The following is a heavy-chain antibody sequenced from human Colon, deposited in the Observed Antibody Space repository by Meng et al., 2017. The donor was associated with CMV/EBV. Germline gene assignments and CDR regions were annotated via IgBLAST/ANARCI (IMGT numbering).Heavy chain of an antibody. CDR1: GFTFYTYW. V-gene: IGHV3-7*01. Sequence: GGSLRLSCGVSGFTFYTYWMTWVRQAPGKGLEWVANINEEGSEQHYVDSVKGRFTISRDNAKNSLYLEMNSLRADDSAVYYCARDPSLITISGVVTYGMDVWGPGTTVTVSS. J-gene: IGHJ6*02. D-gene: IGHD3-3*01. CDR2: INEEGSEQ. CDR3: ARDPSLITISGVVTYGMDV.